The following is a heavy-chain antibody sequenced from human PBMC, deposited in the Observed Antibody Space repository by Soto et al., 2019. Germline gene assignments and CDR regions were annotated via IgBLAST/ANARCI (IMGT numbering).Heavy chain of an antibody. V-gene: IGHV4-4*02. CDR3: ARGEYSSSSDYYYYYGMDV. D-gene: IGHD6-6*01. Sequence: QVQLQESGPGLVKPSGTLSLTCAVSGGSISSSNWWSWVRQPPGKGLEWIGEIYHSGSTNYNPSLKSRVTISVDKSKNQFSLKLSSETAADTAVYYCARGEYSSSSDYYYYYGMDVWGQGTTVTVSS. CDR1: GGSISSSNW. CDR2: IYHSGST. J-gene: IGHJ6*02.